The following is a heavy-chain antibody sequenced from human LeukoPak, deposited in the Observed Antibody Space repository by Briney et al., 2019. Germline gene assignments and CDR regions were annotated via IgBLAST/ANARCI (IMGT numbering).Heavy chain of an antibody. CDR3: ARVVGYWGAFDI. J-gene: IGHJ3*02. CDR1: GYTFTSYD. V-gene: IGHV1-8*03. Sequence: GASVKVSCKASGYTFTSYDINWVRQATGQGLEWMGWMNPNSGNTGYAQKFQGRVTITRNTSISTAYMELSSLRSEDTAVYYCARVVGYWGAFDIWGQGTMVTVSS. D-gene: IGHD7-27*01. CDR2: MNPNSGNT.